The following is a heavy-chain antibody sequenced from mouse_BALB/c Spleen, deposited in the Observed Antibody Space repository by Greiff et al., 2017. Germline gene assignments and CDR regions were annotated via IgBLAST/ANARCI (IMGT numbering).Heavy chain of an antibody. CDR2: ISSGGST. D-gene: IGHD2-13*01. J-gene: IGHJ4*01. CDR3: AREEGDVMDY. Sequence: DVMLVESGGGLVKPGGSLKLSCAASGFTFSSYAMSWVRQTPEKRLEWVASISSGGSTYYPDSVKGRFTISRDNARNILYLQMSSLRSEDTAMYYCAREEGDVMDYWGQGTSVTVSS. V-gene: IGHV5-6-5*01. CDR1: GFTFSSYA.